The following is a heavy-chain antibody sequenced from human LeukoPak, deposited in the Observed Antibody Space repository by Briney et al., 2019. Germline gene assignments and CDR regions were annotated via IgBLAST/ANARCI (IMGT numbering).Heavy chain of an antibody. CDR1: GGSISSYY. Sequence: PSETLSLTCTVSGGSISSYYWSWIRQPPGKGLEWIGYIYYSGSTNYNPSLKSRVTISVDTSKNQFSLKLSSVTAADTAVYYCARGGSGWRYYFDYWGQGTLSPSPQ. D-gene: IGHD6-19*01. CDR2: IYYSGST. CDR3: ARGGSGWRYYFDY. V-gene: IGHV4-59*01. J-gene: IGHJ4*02.